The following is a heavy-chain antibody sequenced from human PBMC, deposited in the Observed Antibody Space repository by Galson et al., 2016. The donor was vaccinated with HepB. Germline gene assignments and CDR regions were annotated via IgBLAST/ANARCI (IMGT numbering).Heavy chain of an antibody. CDR2: IYSAGNT. CDR3: AREGDSGSSHHYYYGMDV. Sequence: SLRLSCAASGFTVSNNYMSWVRQAPGKGLEWVSTIYSAGNTYYADSVKGRFIISRDNSKNTVYLQMNSLRAEDTAVYYCAREGDSGSSHHYYYGMDVRGQGTTVTVSS. D-gene: IGHD3-10*01. CDR1: GFTVSNNY. V-gene: IGHV3-53*01. J-gene: IGHJ6*02.